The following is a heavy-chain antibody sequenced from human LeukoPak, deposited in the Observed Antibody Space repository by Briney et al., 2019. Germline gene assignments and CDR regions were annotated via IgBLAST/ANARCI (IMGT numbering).Heavy chain of an antibody. Sequence: SETLSLTCTVSGGSISSYYWSWIRQPPGKGLEWIGYVYYSGSTNYNPSLKSRVTISVDTSKKHFSLKLSSVTAADTAVYYCARMRVRGVFLYYFDYWGQGTLVIVSS. CDR1: GGSISSYY. J-gene: IGHJ4*02. V-gene: IGHV4-59*12. D-gene: IGHD3-10*01. CDR2: VYYSGST. CDR3: ARMRVRGVFLYYFDY.